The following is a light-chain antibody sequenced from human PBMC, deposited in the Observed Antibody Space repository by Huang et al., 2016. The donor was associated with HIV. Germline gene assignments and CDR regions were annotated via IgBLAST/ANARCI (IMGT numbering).Light chain of an antibody. CDR2: DTS. CDR1: QSVSSY. V-gene: IGKV3-11*01. CDR3: QQHSNWPL. J-gene: IGKJ2*01. Sequence: ELVLTQSPATLSLSPGQRATLSCRASQSVSSYLAWYQQKPGQAPRLIIYDTSKRATGVPARFSGSVSGTDFTLTINRLEPEDFAVYYCQQHSNWPLLGQGTKLEI.